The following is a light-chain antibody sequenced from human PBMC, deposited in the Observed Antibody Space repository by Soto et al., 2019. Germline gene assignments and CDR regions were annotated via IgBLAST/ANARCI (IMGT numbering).Light chain of an antibody. J-gene: IGLJ1*01. CDR3: CSFASITTYV. CDR2: EVS. CDR1: SSDVGAYNY. Sequence: QSVLTQPSSVSGSLGQSITISCTGTSSDVGAYNYVSWYQQQPGKAPKLMISEVSNRPSGVSNRFSGYKSGNTASLIISGLQAEDEADYYCCSFASITTYVFGTGTTVTV. V-gene: IGLV2-14*01.